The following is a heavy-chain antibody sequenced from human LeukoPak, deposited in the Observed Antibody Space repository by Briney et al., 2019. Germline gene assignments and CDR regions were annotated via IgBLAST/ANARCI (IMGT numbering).Heavy chain of an antibody. D-gene: IGHD3-22*01. CDR3: ARDGNYFDTTPNWFDT. J-gene: IGHJ5*02. V-gene: IGHV3-33*01. CDR2: LWFDGSHQ. Sequence: GGSLRLSCAASGFTFRTYGMHWVRQTPGKGLEWEAFLWFDGSHQYYADSVRGRFIISRDNSNNTLYLQMNSLRADDTAVYYCARDGNYFDTTPNWFDTWGQGTLVTVSS. CDR1: GFTFRTYG.